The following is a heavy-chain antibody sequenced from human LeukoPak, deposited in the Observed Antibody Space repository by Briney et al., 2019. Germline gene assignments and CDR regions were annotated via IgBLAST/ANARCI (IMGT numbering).Heavy chain of an antibody. J-gene: IGHJ3*02. CDR1: RFTFSSYG. D-gene: IGHD3-10*01. Sequence: GGSLRLSCAASRFTFSSYGMHWVRQAPGKGLVWVSRITSDGSSTSYADSVKGRFTISRDNAKNTLYLQMNSLRAEDTAVYYCARDGGDDAFDIWGQGTMVTVSS. CDR3: ARDGGDDAFDI. V-gene: IGHV3-74*01. CDR2: ITSDGSST.